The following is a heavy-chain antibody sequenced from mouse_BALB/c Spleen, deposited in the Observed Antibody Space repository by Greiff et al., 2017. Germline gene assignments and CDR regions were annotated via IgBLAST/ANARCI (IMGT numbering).Heavy chain of an antibody. J-gene: IGHJ4*01. Sequence: DVKLVESGGGLVKPGGSLKLSCAASGFTFSSYAMSWVRQTPEKRLEWVASISSGGSTYYPDSVKGRFTISRDNARNILYLQMSSLRSEDTAMYYCARSDYDDYYAMDYWGQGTSVTVSS. CDR2: ISSGGST. D-gene: IGHD2-4*01. V-gene: IGHV5-6-5*01. CDR3: ARSDYDDYYAMDY. CDR1: GFTFSSYA.